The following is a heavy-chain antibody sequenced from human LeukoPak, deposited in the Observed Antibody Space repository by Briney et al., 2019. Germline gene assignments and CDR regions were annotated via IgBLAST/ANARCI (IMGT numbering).Heavy chain of an antibody. V-gene: IGHV4-59*01. CDR3: ASYDYGVYVVDY. CDR1: GASNSSYS. CDR2: IYYSGST. D-gene: IGHD4-17*01. J-gene: IGHJ4*02. Sequence: SETLSHTRTVSGASNSSYSWGWIRQPPGKGLEWIGYIYYSGSTNYNPSLKSRVSISVDTSKNQFSLKLSSVTAADTAGYYCASYDYGVYVVDYWGQGTLVTVSS.